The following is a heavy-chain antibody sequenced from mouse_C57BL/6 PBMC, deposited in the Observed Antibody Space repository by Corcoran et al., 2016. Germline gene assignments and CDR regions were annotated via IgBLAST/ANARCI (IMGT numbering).Heavy chain of an antibody. CDR1: GYTFTDYY. Sequence: EVQLQQSGPELVKPGASVKISCKASGYTFTDYYMNWVKQSHGKSLEWIGDINPNNGGTSYNQKFKGKATLTVDKSSSTAYMELRSLTSEDSAVYYCARGPGYYYAMDYWGQGTSVTVSS. CDR2: INPNNGGT. CDR3: ARGPGYYYAMDY. J-gene: IGHJ4*01. V-gene: IGHV1-26*01.